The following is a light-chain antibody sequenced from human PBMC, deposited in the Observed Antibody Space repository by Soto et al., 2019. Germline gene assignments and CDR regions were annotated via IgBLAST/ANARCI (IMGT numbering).Light chain of an antibody. CDR1: QSVSSSY. J-gene: IGKJ5*01. CDR3: QQYCSSPIT. V-gene: IGKV3-20*01. Sequence: EIVLTQSPGTLSLSPGERATLYCRASQSVSSSYLAWYQQKPGQAPRLLIYGASSRATGIPDRFSGSGSGTDFTLTISRLEPEDFAVYYCQQYCSSPITFGQGTRLEIK. CDR2: GAS.